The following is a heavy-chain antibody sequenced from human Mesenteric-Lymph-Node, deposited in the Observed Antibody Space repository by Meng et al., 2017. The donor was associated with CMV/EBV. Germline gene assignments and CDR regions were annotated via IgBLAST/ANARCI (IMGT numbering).Heavy chain of an antibody. CDR3: ARQGPYYYDSSGYSEFDP. Sequence: SMSSSSYYWSWIRQPPGKGLEWIGSIYYSGSTYYNPSIKSRVTISVDTSKNQFSLKLSSVTAADTAVYYCARQGPYYYDSSGYSEFDPWGQGTLVTVSS. D-gene: IGHD3-22*01. CDR1: SMSSSSYY. V-gene: IGHV4-39*01. J-gene: IGHJ5*02. CDR2: IYYSGST.